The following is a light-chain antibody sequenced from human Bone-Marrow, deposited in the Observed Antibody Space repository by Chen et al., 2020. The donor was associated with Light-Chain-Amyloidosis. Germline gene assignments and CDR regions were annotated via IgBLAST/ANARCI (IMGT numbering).Light chain of an antibody. CDR1: SGSIATNY. V-gene: IGLV6-57*01. Sequence: NFMLTQPHSVSESPGKTVIISCTRSSGSIATNYVQWYQQRPGSSPATVIYEDDQRPSGVPGRFSGSIDRSSDSASITVSVLKAVDEAVYYCQFYQGSSQGVFGGGTKLTVL. CDR2: EDD. J-gene: IGLJ3*02. CDR3: QFYQGSSQGV.